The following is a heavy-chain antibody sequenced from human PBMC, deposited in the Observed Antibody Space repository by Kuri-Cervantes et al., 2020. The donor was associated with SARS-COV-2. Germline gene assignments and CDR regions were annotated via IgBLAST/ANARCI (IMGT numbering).Heavy chain of an antibody. CDR1: GFSLSNARMG. CDR2: IFSIDEK. Sequence: SGPTLVKPTETFTLTCTVSGFSLSNARMGVNWIRQPPGKALEWLAHIFSIDEKSYSTSLKSRLTISKDTSKSQVVLTMTNMDPVDTATYYCARIKAGSGSRYYYYYMDVWGKGTTVTVSS. V-gene: IGHV2-26*01. D-gene: IGHD3-10*01. J-gene: IGHJ6*03. CDR3: ARIKAGSGSRYYYYYMDV.